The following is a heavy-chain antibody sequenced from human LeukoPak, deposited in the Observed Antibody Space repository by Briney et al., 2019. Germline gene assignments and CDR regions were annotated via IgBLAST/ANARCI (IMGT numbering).Heavy chain of an antibody. CDR3: AREASSSSRWFDL. Sequence: SETLSLTCSLSGGSISSAFWTWIRQPAGKGLEWIGRFYTSGTTNYNPSLKSRVTMSVDTSRNQFSLNLTSVTATDTAVYYCAREASSSSRWFDLWGRGILVTASS. V-gene: IGHV4-4*07. J-gene: IGHJ5*02. CDR1: GGSISSAF. CDR2: FYTSGTT. D-gene: IGHD6-6*01.